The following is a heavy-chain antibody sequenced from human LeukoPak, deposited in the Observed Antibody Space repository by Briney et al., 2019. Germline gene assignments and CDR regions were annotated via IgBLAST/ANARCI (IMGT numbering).Heavy chain of an antibody. D-gene: IGHD3-22*01. J-gene: IGHJ4*02. CDR3: ARTPIYYYDSSGYYN. Sequence: SETLSLTFAVSGCSISSSNWWSGVRQPPGKGLEWMGEIYHSGSTNYNPSLKSRVTISVDKSKNQFSLKLSSVPAADTAVYYCARTPIYYYDSSGYYNWGQGTLVTVSS. CDR1: GCSISSSNW. V-gene: IGHV4-4*02. CDR2: IYHSGST.